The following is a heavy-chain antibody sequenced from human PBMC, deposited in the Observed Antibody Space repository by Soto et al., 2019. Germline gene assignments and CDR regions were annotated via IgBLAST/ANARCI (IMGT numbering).Heavy chain of an antibody. CDR3: ARSFTPWNMNYYGVDV. CDR2: IYYTGSA. V-gene: IGHV4-31*03. J-gene: IGHJ6*02. D-gene: IGHD1-1*01. CDR1: SGSISHGGYY. Sequence: QVQLQESGPGLVKPSETLSLTCSVSSGSISHGGYYWSWIRHHPRRGLEWIGFIYYTGSAYYNPSRESRVSLTVDRFKYHFALELTSVTAAGAGVYYCARSFTPWNMNYYGVDVWGHGTRVTVSS.